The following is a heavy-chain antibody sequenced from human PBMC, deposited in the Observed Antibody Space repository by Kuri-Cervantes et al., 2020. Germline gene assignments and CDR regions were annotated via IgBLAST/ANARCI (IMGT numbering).Heavy chain of an antibody. J-gene: IGHJ3*02. V-gene: IGHV5-51*01. CDR1: GYSFTSYW. Sequence: GESLKISCKGSGYSFTSYWIGWVRQMPGKGLEWMGIIYPGDSDTRHSPSFQGQVTISADKSISTAYLQWSSLKASDTAMYYCARPGDEGYYYDTRGHNDAFDIWGQGTMVTVSS. CDR3: ARPGDEGYYYDTRGHNDAFDI. CDR2: IYPGDSDT. D-gene: IGHD3-22*01.